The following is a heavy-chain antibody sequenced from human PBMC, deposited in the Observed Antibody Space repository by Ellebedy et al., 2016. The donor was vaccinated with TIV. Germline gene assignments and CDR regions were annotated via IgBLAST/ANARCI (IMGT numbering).Heavy chain of an antibody. CDR1: GYTFTSYQ. D-gene: IGHD1-26*01. Sequence: ASVKVSCKASGYTFTSYQMHWVRQAPGQGLEWMGIINPSGGSTSYTQKFQGRVTMTRGTSTSTVYMELSSLRSEDTAVYYCARDGTFKDYWGQGTLVTVSS. CDR2: INPSGGST. CDR3: ARDGTFKDY. V-gene: IGHV1-46*01. J-gene: IGHJ4*02.